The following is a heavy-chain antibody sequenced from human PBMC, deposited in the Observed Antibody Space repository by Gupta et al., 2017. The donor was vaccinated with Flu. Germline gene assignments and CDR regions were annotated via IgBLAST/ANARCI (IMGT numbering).Heavy chain of an antibody. CDR3: ARGLLEGITFDP. CDR1: DATSSSYA. J-gene: IGHJ5*02. Sequence: QLQRVQSGAGVKRPGSSVKFSSKAFDATSSSYATTGVRQAPGQGLEWMGGIIPIFGTANYAQKFQGRVTITADESTSTAYMELSSLRSEDTAVYYCARGLLEGITFDPWGQGTLVTVSS. CDR2: IIPIFGTA. D-gene: IGHD3-16*01. V-gene: IGHV1-69*01.